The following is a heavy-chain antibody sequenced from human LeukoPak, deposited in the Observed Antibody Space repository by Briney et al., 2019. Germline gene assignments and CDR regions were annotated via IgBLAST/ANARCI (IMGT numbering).Heavy chain of an antibody. V-gene: IGHV1-2*02. Sequence: ASVKVSCKASGYTFTGYYMHWVRQAPGQGLEWMGWINPNSGGTNYAQKFQGRVTMTRDTSISTAYMELSRLRSGDTAVYYCARALNAGYSPYYFDYWGQGTLGTVSS. CDR1: GYTFTGYY. CDR3: ARALNAGYSPYYFDY. D-gene: IGHD5-18*01. J-gene: IGHJ4*02. CDR2: INPNSGGT.